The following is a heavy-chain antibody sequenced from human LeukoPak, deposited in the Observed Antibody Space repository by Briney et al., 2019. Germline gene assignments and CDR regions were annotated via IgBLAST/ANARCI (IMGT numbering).Heavy chain of an antibody. Sequence: GGSLRLSCAASGFTFSDYYMSWIRQAPGEGLEWVSYISSSGSTIYYADSVKGRFTISRDNAKNSLYLQMNSLRAEDTAVYYCARDGLRFSHPQAVWGQGTMVTVSS. CDR1: GFTFSDYY. CDR2: ISSSGSTI. V-gene: IGHV3-11*01. D-gene: IGHD3-3*01. J-gene: IGHJ3*01. CDR3: ARDGLRFSHPQAV.